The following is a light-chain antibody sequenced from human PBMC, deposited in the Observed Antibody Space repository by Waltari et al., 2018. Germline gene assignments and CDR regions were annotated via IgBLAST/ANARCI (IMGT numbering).Light chain of an antibody. Sequence: QSALTQPASVSGSPGQSITISCTGTSSDVGGYNYVSWYQQHPGKVPKLMIYDVSNRPSGVSNRFSGSKSGNTASLTISGLQAEDEADYYCSSYTSSSTLEWVFGGGTKLTVL. J-gene: IGLJ3*02. V-gene: IGLV2-14*03. CDR3: SSYTSSSTLEWV. CDR2: DVS. CDR1: SSDVGGYNY.